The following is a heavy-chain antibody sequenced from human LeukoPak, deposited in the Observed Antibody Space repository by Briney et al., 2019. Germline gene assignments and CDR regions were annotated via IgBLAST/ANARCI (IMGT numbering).Heavy chain of an antibody. D-gene: IGHD4-17*01. V-gene: IGHV4-34*01. CDR3: ARGHGDLDY. Sequence: SETLSLTCAVYGGSFSGYYWSWIRQPPGKGLEWIGEINHSGSTNYNPSLKSRVTISVDTSKNQFSLKLSSVTAADTAVHYCARGHGDLDYWGQGTLVTVSS. CDR2: INHSGST. J-gene: IGHJ4*02. CDR1: GGSFSGYY.